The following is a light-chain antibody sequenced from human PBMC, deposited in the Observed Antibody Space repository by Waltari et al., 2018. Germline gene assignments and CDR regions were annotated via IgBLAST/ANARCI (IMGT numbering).Light chain of an antibody. CDR1: SSDIGSYNV. CDR2: EVI. CDR3: CSYAGSVV. Sequence: QSALTQPASVSGSPGQSITISCTGSSSDIGSYNVFSWYQHHPGKAPKLVIYEVINRPSGVSNRFSGSKSGNTASLTISGLQAEDEADYYCCSYAGSVVFGGGTKLTVL. V-gene: IGLV2-23*02. J-gene: IGLJ2*01.